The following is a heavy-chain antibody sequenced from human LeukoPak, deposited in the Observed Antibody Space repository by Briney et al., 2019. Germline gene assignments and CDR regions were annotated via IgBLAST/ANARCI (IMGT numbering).Heavy chain of an antibody. V-gene: IGHV3-30*02. CDR1: GFTFSSYG. D-gene: IGHD6-13*01. CDR3: ARETPSGIAAANGFDY. CDR2: IRYDGSNK. J-gene: IGHJ4*02. Sequence: GGSLRLSCAASGFTFSSYGMHWVRQAPGKGLEWVAFIRYDGSNKYYADSVKGRFTISRDNAKNSLYLQMNSLRAEDTAVYYCARETPSGIAAANGFDYWGQGTLVTVSS.